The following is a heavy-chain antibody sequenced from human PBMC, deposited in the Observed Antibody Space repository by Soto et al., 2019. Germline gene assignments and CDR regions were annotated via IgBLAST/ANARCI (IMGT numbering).Heavy chain of an antibody. CDR3: ARSGYSYGYPYYYYYGMDV. V-gene: IGHV4-34*01. Sequence: SETLSLTCAVCGGSFSGYYWSWIRQPPGKGLEWIGEINHSGSTNYNPSLKSRVTISVDTSKNQFSLKLSSVTAADTAVYYCARSGYSYGYPYYYYYGMDVWGQGTTVTVSS. D-gene: IGHD5-18*01. CDR2: INHSGST. J-gene: IGHJ6*02. CDR1: GGSFSGYY.